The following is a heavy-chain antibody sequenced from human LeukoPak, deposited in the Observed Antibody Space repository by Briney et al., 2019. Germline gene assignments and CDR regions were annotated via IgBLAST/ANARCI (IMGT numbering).Heavy chain of an antibody. J-gene: IGHJ4*02. V-gene: IGHV3-64*01. CDR1: GFTFSSYA. CDR2: ISSNGGST. Sequence: GGSLRLSCAASGFTFSSYAMHWVRQAPGKGLEYVSAISSNGGSTYYANSVKGRFTISRDNSKNTLYLQMGSLRAEDMAVYYCARDKDTASYDLHYWGQGTLVTVSS. CDR3: ARDKDTASYDLHY. D-gene: IGHD3-3*01.